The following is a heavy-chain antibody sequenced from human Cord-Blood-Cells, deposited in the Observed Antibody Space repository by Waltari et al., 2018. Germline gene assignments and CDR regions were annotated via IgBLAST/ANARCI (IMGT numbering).Heavy chain of an antibody. CDR2: IYYSGSP. Sequence: QLQLQESGPGLVKPSETLSLTCTVSGGSISSSSYYWGWIRQPPGKGLEWIGSIYYSGSPSTNPALKSRGTIAVDTSKNQFSLKLSSVTAADTAVYYCARLPGPRYCSGGSCYSLHYYFDYWGQGTLVTVSS. CDR1: GGSISSSSYY. CDR3: ARLPGPRYCSGGSCYSLHYYFDY. J-gene: IGHJ4*02. D-gene: IGHD2-15*01. V-gene: IGHV4-39*01.